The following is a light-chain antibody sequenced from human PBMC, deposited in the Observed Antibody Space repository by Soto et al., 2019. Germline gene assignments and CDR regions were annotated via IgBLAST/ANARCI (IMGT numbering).Light chain of an antibody. CDR2: GAS. V-gene: IGKV3-20*01. CDR1: QSVTSSY. CDR3: QQFGNSPWT. Sequence: EIVLTQSPGTLSLSPGERATLSCRASQSVTSSYLAWYQQKPGQAPRLLIYGASSRATGIPDRFSGNGSGTDFTRTISRLEPEDFAVYYCQQFGNSPWTFGQGTKVEIK. J-gene: IGKJ1*01.